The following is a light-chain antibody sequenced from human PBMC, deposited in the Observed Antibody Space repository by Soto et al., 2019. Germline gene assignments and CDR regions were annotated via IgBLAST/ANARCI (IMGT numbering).Light chain of an antibody. CDR3: HQYASSPLT. V-gene: IGKV3-20*01. J-gene: IGKJ5*01. CDR2: GAS. Sequence: EIVLTQSPGTLSLSPGERATLSCRASQSVGSNYLAWYQQTPGQAPRLLIHGASTRATGIPDRFSGGGSGTDFPLTLSRLESEDSAVYYCHQYASSPLTFGQGTRLEIK. CDR1: QSVGSNY.